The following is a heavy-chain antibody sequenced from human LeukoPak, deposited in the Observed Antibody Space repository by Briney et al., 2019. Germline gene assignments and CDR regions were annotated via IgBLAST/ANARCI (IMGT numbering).Heavy chain of an antibody. CDR1: GYTFTSYG. Sequence: GAAVKVSCKSSGYTFTSYGIYWVRQAPGQGLEWMGWISAYNGNTNCAQKLQGRVTMTTDTPTSTAYMELGSLRSDDTAVYYGARWGLPYGDYFGGGRTNCFDPWGQGTLVTVSS. CDR2: ISAYNGNT. V-gene: IGHV1-18*01. J-gene: IGHJ5*02. D-gene: IGHD4-17*01. CDR3: ARWGLPYGDYFGGGRTNCFDP.